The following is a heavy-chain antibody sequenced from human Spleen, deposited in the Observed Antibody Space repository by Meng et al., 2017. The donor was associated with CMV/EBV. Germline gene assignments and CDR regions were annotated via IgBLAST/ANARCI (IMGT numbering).Heavy chain of an antibody. CDR2: IYYSGTT. V-gene: IGHV4-39*07. CDR1: GGAISSSSYF. J-gene: IGHJ2*01. Sequence: TGAGGAISSSSYFWGGIRQPPGKRLEWIGGIYYSGTTYYSPSIKSRVTISVDTSKNQFSLQLSSVTAADTAVYYCTRKRRQGYWYFDLWGRGTLVTVSS. D-gene: IGHD6-25*01. CDR3: TRKRRQGYWYFDL.